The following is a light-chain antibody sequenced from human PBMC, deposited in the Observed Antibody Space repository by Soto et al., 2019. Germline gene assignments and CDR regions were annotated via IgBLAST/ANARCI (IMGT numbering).Light chain of an antibody. CDR2: PAS. J-gene: IGKJ1*01. CDR3: HKYNSYS. Sequence: DIQMTQSPSTLPASVGDRVTITCRASQSISNWFAWYQQKPGTAPKLLIYPASTLEIGARSRFSGSGSGTEITLTIRSLQPDDFATYYCHKYNSYSFGQGTKVDIK. CDR1: QSISNW. V-gene: IGKV1-5*01.